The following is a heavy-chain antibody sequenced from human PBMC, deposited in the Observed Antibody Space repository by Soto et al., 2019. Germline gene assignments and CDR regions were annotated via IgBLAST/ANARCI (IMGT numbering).Heavy chain of an antibody. Sequence: QVHLEQSGAEVRKPGASVKLSCKASGYAFTKEGLHWVRQAPGQRPEWMGWMNGGTGHTQFSERLQGRVTITRDTAASTAYMELTSLRSEDTDVYYCARDAKVFGVISNPYDYWGQGTLVTVSS. V-gene: IGHV1-3*01. CDR1: GYAFTKEG. CDR2: MNGGTGHT. J-gene: IGHJ4*02. CDR3: ARDAKVFGVISNPYDY. D-gene: IGHD3-3*01.